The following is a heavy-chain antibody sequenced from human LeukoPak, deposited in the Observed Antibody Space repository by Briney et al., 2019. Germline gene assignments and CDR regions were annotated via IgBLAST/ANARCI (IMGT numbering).Heavy chain of an antibody. CDR1: GFTFSSYW. D-gene: IGHD5-12*01. Sequence: GGSLRLSCVASGFTFSSYWIHWVRQAPGKGLVWVSRINGDGGSTDYADSVKGRFTISRDNAKNTLYLQMNSLRAEDTSVYYCARRKFYSAYDPFDYWGQGTLVTVSS. J-gene: IGHJ4*02. CDR3: ARRKFYSAYDPFDY. V-gene: IGHV3-74*01. CDR2: INGDGGST.